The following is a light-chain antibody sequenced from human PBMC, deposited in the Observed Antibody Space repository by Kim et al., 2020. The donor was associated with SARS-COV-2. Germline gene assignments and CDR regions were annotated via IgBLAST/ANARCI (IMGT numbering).Light chain of an antibody. V-gene: IGLV2-14*03. CDR1: SSDVGGYNH. CDR3: SSYTSSTLYV. J-gene: IGLJ1*01. Sequence: QSVLTQPASVSGSPGQSITISCTGTSSDVGGYNHVSWYQHHPGKAPKLMIYDVSNRPSGVSNRFSGFKSGDTASLTISGLQAEDEADYYCSSYTSSTLYVFGTGTKVTVL. CDR2: DVS.